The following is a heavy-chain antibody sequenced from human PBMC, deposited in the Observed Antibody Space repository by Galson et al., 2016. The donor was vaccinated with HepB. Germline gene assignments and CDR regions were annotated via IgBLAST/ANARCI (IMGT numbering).Heavy chain of an antibody. CDR3: ARDFQFGSVSNGY. J-gene: IGHJ4*02. V-gene: IGHV3-74*01. CDR1: GFIFGNYW. D-gene: IGHD3-10*01. CDR2: ISPDGSST. Sequence: SLRLSCAASGFIFGNYWMHWVRQAPGKGPVWVSRISPDGSSTSYADSVKGRFTISRDNAKNTLYPQMSSLRAEDTAVYYCARDFQFGSVSNGYWGQGTLVTVSS.